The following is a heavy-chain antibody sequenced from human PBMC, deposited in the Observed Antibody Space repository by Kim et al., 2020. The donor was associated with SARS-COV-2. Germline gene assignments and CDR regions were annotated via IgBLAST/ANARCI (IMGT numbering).Heavy chain of an antibody. V-gene: IGHV3-21*01. Sequence: GGSLRLSCAASGFTFSSYSMNWVRQAPGKGLEWVSSISSSSSYIYYADSVKGRFTISRDNAKNSLYLQMNSLRAEDTAVYYCAREGRITIFGVVIPKDYYMDVWVKGTTVTVSS. CDR2: ISSSSSYI. CDR1: GFTFSSYS. CDR3: AREGRITIFGVVIPKDYYMDV. J-gene: IGHJ6*03. D-gene: IGHD3-3*01.